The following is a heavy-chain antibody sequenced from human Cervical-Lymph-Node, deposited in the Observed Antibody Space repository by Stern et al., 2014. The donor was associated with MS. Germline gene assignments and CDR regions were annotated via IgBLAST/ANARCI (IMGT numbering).Heavy chain of an antibody. CDR3: EREAEDGNYQPLDY. Sequence: VQLVQSGAELKKPGASVKVSCKASGYTFSNYYLHWVRQAPGQGLEWLGLINPSAGGPIYARQFPGRVTSTRASATRNVSMELSSLRSEDTSVYFCEREAEDGNYQPLDYWGQGTLVIVAS. V-gene: IGHV1-46*01. CDR1: GYTFSNYY. J-gene: IGHJ4*02. D-gene: IGHD1-7*01. CDR2: INPSAGGP.